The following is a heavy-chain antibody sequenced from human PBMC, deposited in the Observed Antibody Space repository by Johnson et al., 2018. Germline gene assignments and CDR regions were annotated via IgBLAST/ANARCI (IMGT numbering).Heavy chain of an antibody. Sequence: VQLVQSGGGLVKXGGSLRLSCAASGFTFSSYSMNWVRQAPGKGLEWVQSISSRSSYIYYEDSVKGPFTISRDNSKNTLYLQMNSLRAEDTAVYYCAKGGDVLLWFGDDAFDIWGQGTMVTVSS. CDR1: GFTFSSYS. D-gene: IGHD3-10*01. J-gene: IGHJ3*02. V-gene: IGHV3-21*04. CDR2: ISSRSSYI. CDR3: AKGGDVLLWFGDDAFDI.